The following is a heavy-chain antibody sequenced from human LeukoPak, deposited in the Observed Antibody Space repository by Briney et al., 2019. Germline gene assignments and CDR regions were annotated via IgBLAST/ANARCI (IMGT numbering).Heavy chain of an antibody. D-gene: IGHD3-9*01. CDR2: VSGRDDST. J-gene: IGHJ4*02. CDR3: AKWGDYDILTGYYDSDY. V-gene: IGHV3-23*01. CDR1: GFTFSHHA. Sequence: GGSLRLSCAASGFTFSHHAMSWVRQAPGKGLEWVSAVSGRDDSTYYADSVKGRFTISRDNSKNTLYLQMNSLRAEDTAVYYCAKWGDYDILTGYYDSDYWGQGTLVTVSS.